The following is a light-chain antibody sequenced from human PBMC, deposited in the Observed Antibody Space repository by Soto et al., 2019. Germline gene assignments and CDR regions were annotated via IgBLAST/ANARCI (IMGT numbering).Light chain of an antibody. CDR3: AAWDDSLNGPL. CDR1: SSNIGSNT. J-gene: IGLJ2*01. Sequence: QLVLTQPPSASGTPGQRVTISCSGSSSNIGSNTVNWYQQLPGTAPKLLIYSTNQRPSGVPDRFSGSKSGTSASLAISGLQSDDEADYYCAAWDDSLNGPLFGGGTKLTVL. CDR2: STN. V-gene: IGLV1-44*01.